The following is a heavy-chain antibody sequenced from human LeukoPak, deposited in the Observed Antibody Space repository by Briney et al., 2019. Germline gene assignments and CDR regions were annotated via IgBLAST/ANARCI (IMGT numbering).Heavy chain of an antibody. CDR3: ARDIYGGHDY. CDR2: INQDGSEK. D-gene: IGHD2-21*01. Sequence: PGESLRLSCAASXITFSYYGMSWVRQAPGKGLEWVANINQDGSEKSYVDSVEGRFTISRDNAKKSLYLHVNSLRAEDTAVYYCARDIYGGHDYWGQGTLLTVSS. V-gene: IGHV3-7*04. CDR1: XITFSYYG. J-gene: IGHJ4*02.